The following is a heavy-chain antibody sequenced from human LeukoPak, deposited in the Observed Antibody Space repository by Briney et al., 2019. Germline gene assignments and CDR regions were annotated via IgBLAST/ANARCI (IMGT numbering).Heavy chain of an antibody. D-gene: IGHD5-24*01. J-gene: IGHJ6*02. V-gene: IGHV4-39*07. CDR3: ASLLRADMATMDA. CDR1: GGSISSSSYY. CDR2: IYYSGST. Sequence: PSETLSLTCTVSGGSISSSSYYWGWIRQPPGKGLEWIGSIYYSGSTYYNPSLKSRVTMSVDMPKNQFSLKLRSVTAADTAVYFCASLLRADMATMDAWGQGTTVTVSS.